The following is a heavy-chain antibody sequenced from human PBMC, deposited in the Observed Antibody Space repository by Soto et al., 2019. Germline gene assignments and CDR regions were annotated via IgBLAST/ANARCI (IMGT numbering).Heavy chain of an antibody. CDR3: ARRYGSFFDS. CDR1: GGSISSYY. V-gene: IGHV4-59*08. Sequence: SETLSLTCTVSGGSISSYYWSWIRQPPGKGLEWIGYIYYSGSTNYNPSLKSRVTISVDTSKNQFSLKLSSVTAADTAVYYCARRYGSFFDSGGQGTLVTVSS. D-gene: IGHD5-18*01. J-gene: IGHJ4*02. CDR2: IYYSGST.